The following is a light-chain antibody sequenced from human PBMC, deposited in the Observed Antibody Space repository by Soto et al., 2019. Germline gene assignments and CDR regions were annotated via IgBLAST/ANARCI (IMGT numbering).Light chain of an antibody. CDR3: QQLKSYPLT. V-gene: IGKV1-9*01. J-gene: IGKJ4*01. CDR1: QGIGTS. Sequence: DIQLTQSQSLLSSSVGDRVTVTFRASQGIGTSVAWYQQKPGKAPKSLVYAASTLQSGVPSRFSGRGSGTEFTLTISSLQPEDFATYYCQQLKSYPLTFGGGTKVDIK. CDR2: AAS.